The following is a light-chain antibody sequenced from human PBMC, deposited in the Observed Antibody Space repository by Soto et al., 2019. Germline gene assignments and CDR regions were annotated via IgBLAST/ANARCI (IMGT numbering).Light chain of an antibody. CDR2: DVS. CDR1: SSDVGGYNY. J-gene: IGLJ1*01. CDR3: CSYAGSYTYV. V-gene: IGLV2-11*01. Sequence: QSALTQPSSVSGSPGQSVTISCTGTSSDVGGYNYVSWYQQHPGKAPKLMIYDVSKRPSGVPDRFSGSKSGNTASLTISGLQAEYEADYFCCSYAGSYTYVFGTATKLTVL.